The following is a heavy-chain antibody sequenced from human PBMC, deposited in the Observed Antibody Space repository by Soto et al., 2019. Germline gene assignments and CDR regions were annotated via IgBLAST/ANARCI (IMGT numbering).Heavy chain of an antibody. J-gene: IGHJ6*02. CDR1: GCSISSYY. V-gene: IGHV4-59*01. CDR3: ARGTIPYYYYGMDV. D-gene: IGHD3-10*01. CDR2: IYDSGRT. Sequence: PSETLSLTCPFSGCSISSYYWSWIRQPPGKGLEWIGYIYDSGRTYYNPSLKSRVTISVDTSKNQFSLRLSSVSAADTAVYYCARGTIPYYYYGMDVWGQGATVTVSS.